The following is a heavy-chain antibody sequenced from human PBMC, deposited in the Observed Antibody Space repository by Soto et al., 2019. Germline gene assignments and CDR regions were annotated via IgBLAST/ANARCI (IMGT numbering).Heavy chain of an antibody. V-gene: IGHV4-34*01. CDR3: ARLEGLATISYYFDF. Sequence: SETLSLTCAVYGGSFSGYYWSWIRQPPGKGLEWIGEINHSGSTNYNPSLKSRVTISVDTSKNQFSLKLSSVTAADTAVYYCARLEGLATISYYFDFWGPGALVTVSS. D-gene: IGHD3-9*01. CDR1: GGSFSGYY. CDR2: INHSGST. J-gene: IGHJ4*02.